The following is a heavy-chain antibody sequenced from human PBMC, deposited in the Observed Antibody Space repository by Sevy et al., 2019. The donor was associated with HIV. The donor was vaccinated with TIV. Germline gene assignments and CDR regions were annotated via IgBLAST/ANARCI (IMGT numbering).Heavy chain of an antibody. J-gene: IGHJ3*02. V-gene: IGHV4-39*01. D-gene: IGHD6-13*01. CDR1: GASIRDSSYY. CDR2: IYSYGET. CDR3: ARSMEQQPYAFDI. Sequence: SETLSLTCTVSGASIRDSSYYWAWIRQPPGKGLEWIGNIYSYGETYYNSSLKSRVTISVDTSKNQFSLSLTSVTAAVTAIYFCARSMEQQPYAFDIWGQGTMVTVSS.